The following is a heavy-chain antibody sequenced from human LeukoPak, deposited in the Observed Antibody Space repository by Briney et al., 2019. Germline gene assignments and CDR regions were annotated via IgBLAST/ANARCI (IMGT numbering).Heavy chain of an antibody. D-gene: IGHD2-15*01. CDR2: IRNKANSYST. J-gene: IGHJ4*02. Sequence: PGGSLKLSCAAPGFPFEGTAIHRVRQASGKGLEWVGRIRNKANSYSTAYAASVKGRFTISRDDSKNTAYLQMNSLKIEDTAHYFCSRQILSCNGGSCYVDDWGQGTLVTVSS. V-gene: IGHV3-73*01. CDR1: GFPFEGTA. CDR3: SRQILSCNGGSCYVDD.